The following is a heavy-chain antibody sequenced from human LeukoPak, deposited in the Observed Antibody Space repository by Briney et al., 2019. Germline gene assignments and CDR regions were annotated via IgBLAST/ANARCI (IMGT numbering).Heavy chain of an antibody. Sequence: PGGSLRLSCAASGFTFNIHDMYWVRQAPGKGLEWISHISGSGTTIYYADSVRGRFTVSRDNTKNSLHLQMNSLGAEDTALYYCAANYYGQGRHYWGQGTLVTVSS. CDR1: GFTFNIHD. CDR2: ISGSGTTI. J-gene: IGHJ4*02. D-gene: IGHD3-10*01. CDR3: AANYYGQGRHY. V-gene: IGHV3-48*03.